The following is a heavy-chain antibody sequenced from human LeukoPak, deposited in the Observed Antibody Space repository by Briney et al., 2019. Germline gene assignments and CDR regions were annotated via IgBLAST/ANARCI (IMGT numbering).Heavy chain of an antibody. Sequence: GGTLRLSCAVSGFTFRSYAMSWVRRAPGKGLEGGSTLSCNGGSTHYADSVRGGFTISRDNPQNTLYLQMNSLRAEDTVVYYCAKSGLNRFDYWGEGTLVTVSS. V-gene: IGHV3-23*01. CDR2: LSCNGGST. J-gene: IGHJ4*02. CDR3: AKSGLNRFDY. CDR1: GFTFRSYA. D-gene: IGHD2-15*01.